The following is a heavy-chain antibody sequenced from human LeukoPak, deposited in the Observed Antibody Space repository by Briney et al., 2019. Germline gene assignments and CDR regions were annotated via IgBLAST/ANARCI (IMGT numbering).Heavy chain of an antibody. V-gene: IGHV3-23*01. CDR2: VSGSGDRT. Sequence: GGSLRLSCAASGFTFSHYPTAWVRQPPGKGPEWVSAVSGSGDRTVYADSVKGRFTISRDNSKNTCSLQMNSLKAEDTALYYCAKELWEGSGYLDYWGQGILVTVPS. CDR3: AKELWEGSGYLDY. J-gene: IGHJ4*02. D-gene: IGHD3-3*01. CDR1: GFTFSHYP.